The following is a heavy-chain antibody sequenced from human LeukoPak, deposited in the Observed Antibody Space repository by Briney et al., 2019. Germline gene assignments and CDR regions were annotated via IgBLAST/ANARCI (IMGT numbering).Heavy chain of an antibody. D-gene: IGHD2-21*02. CDR3: ARREHCGGDCYQFDY. CDR2: IYPGDSDT. J-gene: IGHJ4*02. Sequence: GASLKISCLVSGYSISTWCIGWVRQMPGKGLEWMGIIYPGDSDTRYNPSFEGQVTISADKSINTAYLQWTSLKASDTAMYYCARREHCGGDCYQFDYWGQGTMSPSPQ. CDR1: GYSISTWC. V-gene: IGHV5-51*01.